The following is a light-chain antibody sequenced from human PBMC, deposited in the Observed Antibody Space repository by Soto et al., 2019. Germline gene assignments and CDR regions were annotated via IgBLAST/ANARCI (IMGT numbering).Light chain of an antibody. CDR1: TSDIGFSYY. Sequence: QSALTQSASVSGSPGQSIAISCTGTTSDIGFSYYVSWYQQHPDKAPKLIIYDVSDRPSGVPDRFSGSKSGNTASLTISGLQAEDAADYYCATWDDSLNGYVFGTGTKVTVL. CDR2: DVS. V-gene: IGLV2-14*03. J-gene: IGLJ1*01. CDR3: ATWDDSLNGYV.